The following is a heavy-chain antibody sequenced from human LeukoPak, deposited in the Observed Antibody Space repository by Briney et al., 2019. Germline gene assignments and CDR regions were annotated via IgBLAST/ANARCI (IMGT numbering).Heavy chain of an antibody. D-gene: IGHD3-10*01. CDR3: AGHIDYGSGSSHFYYGMDV. Sequence: SVKVSCKASLDTFSIYAISWVPQAPGQGLEWMGRIIPILGIANYAQKFQGRVTITADKSTSTAYMELSSLRSEDTSVYYCAGHIDYGSGSSHFYYGMDVWGQGTTVTVSS. J-gene: IGHJ6*02. CDR1: LDTFSIYA. V-gene: IGHV1-69*04. CDR2: IIPILGIA.